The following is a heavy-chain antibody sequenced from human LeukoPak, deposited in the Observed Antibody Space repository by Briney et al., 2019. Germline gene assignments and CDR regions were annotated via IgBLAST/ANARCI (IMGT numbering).Heavy chain of an antibody. J-gene: IGHJ4*02. CDR1: GGSFSGYY. CDR2: INHSGST. V-gene: IGHV4-34*01. CDR3: ASSRLAAAVPPYYFDY. Sequence: SETLSLTCAVYGGSFSGYYWSWIRQPPGKGLEWIGEINHSGSTNYNPSLKSRVTISVDTSKNQFSLKLSSVTAADTAVYYCASSRLAAAVPPYYFDYWGQGTLVTVSS. D-gene: IGHD6-13*01.